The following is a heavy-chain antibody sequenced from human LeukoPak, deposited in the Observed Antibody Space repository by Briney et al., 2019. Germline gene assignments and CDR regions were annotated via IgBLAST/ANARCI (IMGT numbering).Heavy chain of an antibody. D-gene: IGHD6-13*01. Sequence: GGSLRLSCAASGFTFSSYSMNWVRQAPGKGLEWVSSISSSRSYIYYADSMKGRFTISRDNAKNSLYLQMSSLRAEDTAVYYCARARQQLYYYYGMDVWGQGTTVTVSS. CDR2: ISSSRSYI. CDR3: ARARQQLYYYYGMDV. CDR1: GFTFSSYS. J-gene: IGHJ6*02. V-gene: IGHV3-21*01.